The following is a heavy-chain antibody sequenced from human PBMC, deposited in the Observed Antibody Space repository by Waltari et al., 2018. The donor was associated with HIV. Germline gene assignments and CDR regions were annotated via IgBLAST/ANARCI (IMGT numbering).Heavy chain of an antibody. V-gene: IGHV4-34*01. CDR3: ARGRQQWLAGGFIDY. Sequence: QVQLQQWGAGLLKPSETLSLTCAVYGGSFSGYYWSWIRQPPGKGLGWIGEINHSVSSNYNPSLKSRCTISVDTSKNQCSLKLGSVTAADTAVYYCARGRQQWLAGGFIDYWGQGTLVTVSS. CDR1: GGSFSGYY. CDR2: INHSVSS. D-gene: IGHD6-19*01. J-gene: IGHJ4*02.